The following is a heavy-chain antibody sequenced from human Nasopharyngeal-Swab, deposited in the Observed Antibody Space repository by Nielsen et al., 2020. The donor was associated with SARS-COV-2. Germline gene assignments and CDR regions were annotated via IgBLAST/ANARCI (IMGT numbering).Heavy chain of an antibody. CDR1: GRSISSYY. Sequence: SETLSLTCTLSGRSISSYYWRWIRQPTGEGLEWIGYIYYSGSTNYNPSLKSRITISVDTSKNQFSLKLSSVTAADTAVYYCARADYYYDSSGYFAGYYFDYWGQGTLVTVSS. CDR2: IYYSGST. CDR3: ARADYYYDSSGYFAGYYFDY. D-gene: IGHD3-22*01. V-gene: IGHV4-59*01. J-gene: IGHJ4*02.